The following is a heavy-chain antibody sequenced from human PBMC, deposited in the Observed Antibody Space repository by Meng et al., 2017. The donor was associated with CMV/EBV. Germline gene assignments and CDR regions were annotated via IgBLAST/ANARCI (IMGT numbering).Heavy chain of an antibody. Sequence: KVSCKGSGYSFTSYWIGWVRQMPGKGLEWMGIIYPGDSDTRYSPSFQGQVTISADKSISTAYLQWSSLKASDTAMYYCARLGGAYYDILTDYYKGMDVWGQGTTVTVSS. D-gene: IGHD3-9*01. CDR1: GYSFTSYW. J-gene: IGHJ6*02. CDR2: IYPGDSDT. CDR3: ARLGGAYYDILTDYYKGMDV. V-gene: IGHV5-51*01.